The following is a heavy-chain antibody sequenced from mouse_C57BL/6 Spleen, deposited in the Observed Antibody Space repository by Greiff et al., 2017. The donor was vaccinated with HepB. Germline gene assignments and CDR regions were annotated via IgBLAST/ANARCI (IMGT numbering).Heavy chain of an antibody. CDR1: GYTFTSYW. Sequence: VQLQQPGAELVRPGSSVKLSCKASGYTFTSYWMDWVKQRPGQGLEWIGNIYPSDSETHYNQKFKDKATLTVDKSSSTAYMQLSSLTSEDSAVYYCARRHYGSSPYYAMDYWGQGTSVTVSS. V-gene: IGHV1-61*01. CDR2: IYPSDSET. J-gene: IGHJ4*01. CDR3: ARRHYGSSPYYAMDY. D-gene: IGHD1-1*01.